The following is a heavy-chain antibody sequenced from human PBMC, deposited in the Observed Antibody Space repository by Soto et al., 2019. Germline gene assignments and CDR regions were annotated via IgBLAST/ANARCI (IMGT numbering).Heavy chain of an antibody. CDR1: GFSFRNYA. Sequence: EVQLLESGGGLVQPGGSLRLSCAASGFSFRNYAMSWVRQAPGKGLGRTTTLTGSSSNIYYEDSVKGRFAISRDNSRNTLYQHMNSLTAEDTAVYYCANGRAPYGLLNHDYWGQGNLVTVSS. D-gene: IGHD3-10*01. CDR2: LTGSSSNI. V-gene: IGHV3-23*01. CDR3: ANGRAPYGLLNHDY. J-gene: IGHJ4*02.